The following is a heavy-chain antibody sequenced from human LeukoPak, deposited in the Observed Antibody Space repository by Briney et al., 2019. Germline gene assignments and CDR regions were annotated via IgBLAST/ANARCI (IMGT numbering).Heavy chain of an antibody. V-gene: IGHV1-2*02. CDR2: INPNSGGT. Sequence: ASVKVSCKASGYTFIDYYIHWVRQAPGQGLEWMGWINPNSGGTNYAQECQGRVTMTKDTSISTAYMDLSRLRSDDTAVYFCARAIAVVDYWGQGTLVTVSS. D-gene: IGHD6-19*01. CDR3: ARAIAVVDY. CDR1: GYTFIDYY. J-gene: IGHJ4*02.